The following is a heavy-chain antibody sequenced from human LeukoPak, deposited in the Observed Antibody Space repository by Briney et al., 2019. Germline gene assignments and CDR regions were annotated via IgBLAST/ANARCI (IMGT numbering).Heavy chain of an antibody. CDR3: ARDHRYAFDN. J-gene: IGHJ4*02. D-gene: IGHD5-12*01. Sequence: GGSLRLSCAASGFTFSDYSMNWVRQAPGKGLEWVSYVWISSGNTKYADSVKGRFTLSGDSAKNSVFLQMNSLRVEDTAVYYCARDHRYAFDNWGQGTLVTVSS. CDR1: GFTFSDYS. V-gene: IGHV3-48*04. CDR2: VWISSGNT.